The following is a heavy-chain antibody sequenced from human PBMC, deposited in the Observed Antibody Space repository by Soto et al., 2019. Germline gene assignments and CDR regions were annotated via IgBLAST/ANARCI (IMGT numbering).Heavy chain of an antibody. CDR2: ISAHNGKT. Sequence: QVHLVQSGAEVKKPGASVKVSCKGSGYAFTTYGITWVRQAPGQGLEWMGWISAHNGKTDYAQQHQGRVTVTRDTSTSTAYMELRSLRSDDTAVYYCARGRYGDYWGQGALVTVSS. D-gene: IGHD1-1*01. V-gene: IGHV1-18*01. CDR3: ARGRYGDY. J-gene: IGHJ4*02. CDR1: GYAFTTYG.